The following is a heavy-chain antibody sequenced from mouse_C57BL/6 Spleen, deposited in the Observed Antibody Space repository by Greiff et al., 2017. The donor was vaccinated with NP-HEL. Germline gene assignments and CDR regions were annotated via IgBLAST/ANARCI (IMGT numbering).Heavy chain of an antibody. Sequence: DVKLQESGPGLVKPSQSLSLTCSVTGYSITSGYYWNWIRQFPGNKLEWMGYISYDGSNNYNPSLKNRISITRDTSKNQFFLKLNSVTTEDTATYYCARDRHYGNYGYAMDYWGQGTSVTVSS. D-gene: IGHD2-1*01. CDR1: GYSITSGYY. J-gene: IGHJ4*01. CDR2: ISYDGSN. CDR3: ARDRHYGNYGYAMDY. V-gene: IGHV3-6*01.